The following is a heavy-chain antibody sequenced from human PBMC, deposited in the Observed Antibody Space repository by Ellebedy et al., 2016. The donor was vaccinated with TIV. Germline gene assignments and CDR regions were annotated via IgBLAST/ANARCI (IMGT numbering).Heavy chain of an antibody. CDR3: AKATGSGSYIIEN. CDR1: GYTFTGYY. J-gene: IGHJ4*02. CDR2: INPNSGGT. D-gene: IGHD3-10*01. V-gene: IGHV1-2*04. Sequence: ASVKVSCKASGYTFTGYYMHWVRQAPGQGLEWMGWINPNSGGTNYAQKFQGWVTMTRDTSASTVYMELSSLRAEDTALYYCAKATGSGSYIIENWGQGTLVTVSS.